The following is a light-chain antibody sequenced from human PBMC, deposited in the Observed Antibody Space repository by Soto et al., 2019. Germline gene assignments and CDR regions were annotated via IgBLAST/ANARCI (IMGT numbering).Light chain of an antibody. CDR2: VGTGGIVG. V-gene: IGLV9-49*01. J-gene: IGLJ1*01. CDR1: SAYSNYK. Sequence: QSVLTQPPSASASLGASVTLTCTLSSAYSNYKVDWYQQRPGKGPRFVMRVGTGGIVGSKGDGIPDRFSVLGSGLNRYLTIKNIQEEDESDYHCGADHGSGSKFVYVFGTGTKLTVL. CDR3: GADHGSGSKFVYV.